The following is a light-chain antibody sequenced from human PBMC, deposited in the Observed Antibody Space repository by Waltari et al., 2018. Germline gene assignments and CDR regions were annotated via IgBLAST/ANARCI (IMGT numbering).Light chain of an antibody. CDR3: AAWDDSLSGVV. J-gene: IGLJ2*01. CDR1: SPNIGSNY. CDR2: RNN. Sequence: QSVLTQPPSASGTPGQRVTISCSGSSPNIGSNYVYWYQQLPGTAPKLLIYRNNQRPSGVPDRFSGSKSGTSASLAISGLRSEDEADYYCAAWDDSLSGVVSGGGTKLTVL. V-gene: IGLV1-47*01.